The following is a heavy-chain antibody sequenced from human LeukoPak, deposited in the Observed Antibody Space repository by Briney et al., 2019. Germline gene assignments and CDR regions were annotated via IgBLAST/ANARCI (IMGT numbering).Heavy chain of an antibody. D-gene: IGHD6-19*01. Sequence: SETLSLTCTVSGGSISSYYWSWIRQPPGKGLEWNAYIYYSGSTKYNPSLKSRVTISVDTSKIQFSLKLSSVTAADTAVYYCARQPIAVAGRGQFDYWGQGTLVTVSS. V-gene: IGHV4-59*08. CDR1: GGSISSYY. CDR3: ARQPIAVAGRGQFDY. J-gene: IGHJ4*02. CDR2: IYYSGST.